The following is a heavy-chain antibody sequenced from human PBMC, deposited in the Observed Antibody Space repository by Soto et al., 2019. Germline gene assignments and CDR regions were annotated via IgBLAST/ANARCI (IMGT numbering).Heavy chain of an antibody. CDR1: GFTFSSSG. D-gene: IGHD6-13*01. CDR3: ARESRDSSRWDGVRGSWFDP. CDR2: IWYDGSNK. V-gene: IGHV3-33*01. J-gene: IGHJ5*02. Sequence: QVQLVESGGGVVQPGRSLRLSCAASGFTFSSSGMHWVRQAPGKGLEWVAVIWYDGSNKYYADSVKGRFTISRDNSKITLYQQMNSLRAEDTAVYYCARESRDSSRWDGVRGSWFDPWGQGTMVTVSS.